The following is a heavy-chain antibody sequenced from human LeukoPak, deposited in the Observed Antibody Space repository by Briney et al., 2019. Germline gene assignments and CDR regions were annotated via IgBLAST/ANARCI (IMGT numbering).Heavy chain of an antibody. CDR2: IIPIFGTA. CDR1: GGTFSSYA. CDR3: ARVYRQPRYYFDY. D-gene: IGHD1-26*01. Sequence: GASVRVSCTASGGTFSSYAIRWVRQAPGQGLGWVGGIIPIFGTANYAQKFQRRVTITADESTGTAYMELSSLRYEDTAVYYCARVYRQPRYYFDYWGQGTLVTVSS. V-gene: IGHV1-69*13. J-gene: IGHJ4*02.